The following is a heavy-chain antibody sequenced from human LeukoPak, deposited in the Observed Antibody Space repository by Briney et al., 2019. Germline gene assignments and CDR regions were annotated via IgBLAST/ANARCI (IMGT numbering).Heavy chain of an antibody. D-gene: IGHD5-24*01. V-gene: IGHV3-74*01. CDR3: ARDWVYKIDY. J-gene: IGHJ4*02. CDR1: GFTFSSYV. Sequence: GGSLRLSCETAGFTFSSYVMHWFRRTPGKGLVWVPRISHDGIISYADSVKGRFTISRDNAKNTLTLQMNSLRVEDTAVYFCARDWVYKIDYWGRGTLVTVSS. CDR2: ISHDGII.